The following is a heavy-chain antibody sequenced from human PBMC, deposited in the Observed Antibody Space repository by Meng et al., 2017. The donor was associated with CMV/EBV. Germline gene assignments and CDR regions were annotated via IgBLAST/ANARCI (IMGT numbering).Heavy chain of an antibody. CDR3: ARDNGARPGRPYYYYGMDV. J-gene: IGHJ6*02. V-gene: IGHV4-39*07. D-gene: IGHD2-8*01. CDR2: SHYSGST. Sequence: SQTLSPTCTVSGGSTSSSSYYWGWLRQPPGKGLEWIGSSHYSGSTYYNPSLKSRVTISVNTSKNQFSLKLSSVTAADTAVYYCARDNGARPGRPYYYYGMDVWGQGTTVTVSS. CDR1: GGSTSSSSYY.